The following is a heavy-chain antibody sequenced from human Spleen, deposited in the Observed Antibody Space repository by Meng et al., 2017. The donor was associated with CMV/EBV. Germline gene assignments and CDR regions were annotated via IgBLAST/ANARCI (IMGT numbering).Heavy chain of an antibody. CDR2: IYYSGGT. CDR3: ARGNCSSTSCTSGFDP. CDR1: GYISKGDYY. V-gene: IGHV4-30-4*01. J-gene: IGHJ5*02. Sequence: GYISKGDYYWRWIHQPPGKGLGWIGYIYYSGGTYYNPSLKSRVTKSVDTSKNQFSLKLNSVTAADTAVYYCARGNCSSTSCTSGFDPWGQGTLVTVSS. D-gene: IGHD2-2*01.